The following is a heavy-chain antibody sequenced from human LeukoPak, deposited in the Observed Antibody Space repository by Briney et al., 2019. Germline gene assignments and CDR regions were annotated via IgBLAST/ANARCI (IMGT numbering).Heavy chain of an antibody. D-gene: IGHD2-2*01. J-gene: IGHJ4*02. CDR1: GFTFSSYW. CDR2: IKQDGSEK. CDR3: AREALLYCSSTSCPIDY. Sequence: GGSLRLSCAASGFTFSSYWMSWVRQAPGKGLEWVANIKQDGSEKYYVDFVKGRFTISRDNAKNSLYLQMNSLRAEDTAVYYCAREALLYCSSTSCPIDYWGQGTLVTVSS. V-gene: IGHV3-7*03.